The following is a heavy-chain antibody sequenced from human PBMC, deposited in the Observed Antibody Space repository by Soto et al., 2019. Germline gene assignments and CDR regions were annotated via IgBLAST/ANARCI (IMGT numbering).Heavy chain of an antibody. CDR3: ARYDYNGYYFDY. CDR2: INAGNGNT. V-gene: IGHV1-3*01. Sequence: GASVKVSCKASGYTFTSYAMHWVRQAPGQRLEWMGWINAGNGNTKYSQKFQGRVTMTRDTSTTTVYMELSSLKSEDTAVYYCARYDYNGYYFDYWGQGTLVTVS. D-gene: IGHD4-4*01. J-gene: IGHJ4*02. CDR1: GYTFTSYA.